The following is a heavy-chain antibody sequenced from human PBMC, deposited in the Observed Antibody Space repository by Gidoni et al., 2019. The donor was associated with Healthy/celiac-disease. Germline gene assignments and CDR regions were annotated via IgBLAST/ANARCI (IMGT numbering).Heavy chain of an antibody. CDR1: GVSSSGYY. CDR2: INHSGST. V-gene: IGHV4-34*01. J-gene: IGHJ4*02. Sequence: QVQLQQWSAGLLKPSETLSLTCAVYGVSSSGYYWSWIRQPPGKGREWIGEINHSGSTNYNPSLKSRVTISVDTSKNQFSLKLSSVTAADTAVYYCAREPGRAVADTYYFDYWGQGTLVTVSS. D-gene: IGHD6-19*01. CDR3: AREPGRAVADTYYFDY.